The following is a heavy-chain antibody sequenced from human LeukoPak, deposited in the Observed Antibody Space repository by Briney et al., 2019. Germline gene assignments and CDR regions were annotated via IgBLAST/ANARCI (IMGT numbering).Heavy chain of an antibody. CDR3: AKTGSSGYGGYYYGMDV. CDR2: ISWNSGSI. V-gene: IGHV3-9*01. Sequence: GGSLRLSCAASGFTFDDYAMHWVRQAPGKGLEWVSGISWNSGSIGYAGSVKGRFTISRDNAKNSLYLQMNSLRAEDTALYYCAKTGSSGYGGYYYGMDVWGQGTTVTVSS. J-gene: IGHJ6*02. CDR1: GFTFDDYA. D-gene: IGHD3-22*01.